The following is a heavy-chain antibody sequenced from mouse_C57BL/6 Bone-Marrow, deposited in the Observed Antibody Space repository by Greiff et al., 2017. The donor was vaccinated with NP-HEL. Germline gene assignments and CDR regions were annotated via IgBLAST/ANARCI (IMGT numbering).Heavy chain of an antibody. J-gene: IGHJ1*03. CDR3: ARDRDRYFDV. Sequence: EVKLEESEGGLVQPGSSMKLSCTASGFTFSDYYMAWVRQVPEKGLEWVANINYDGSSTYYLDSLKSRFIISRDNAKNILYLQMSSLKSEDTATYYCARDRDRYFDVWGTGTTVTVSS. CDR1: GFTFSDYY. CDR2: INYDGSST. D-gene: IGHD3-3*01. V-gene: IGHV5-16*01.